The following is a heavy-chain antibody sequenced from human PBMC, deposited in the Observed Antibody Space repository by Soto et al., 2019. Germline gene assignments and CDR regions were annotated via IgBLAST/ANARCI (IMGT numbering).Heavy chain of an antibody. CDR1: GYSFTSYW. D-gene: IGHD5-18*01. J-gene: IGHJ3*02. V-gene: IGHV5-10-1*01. CDR2: SDPSDSYT. Sequence: PGESLKISCKGSGYSFTSYWISWVRQMPWKGLEWMGRSDPSDSYTNYSPSFQGHVTISADKSISTAYLQWSSLKASDTAMYYCARLPATAMVGAFDIWGQGSMVTVSS. CDR3: ARLPATAMVGAFDI.